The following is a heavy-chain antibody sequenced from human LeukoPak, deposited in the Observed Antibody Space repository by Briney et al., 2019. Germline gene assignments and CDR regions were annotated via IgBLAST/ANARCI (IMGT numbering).Heavy chain of an antibody. CDR2: INGGGGLT. V-gene: IGHV3-23*01. Sequence: PGGSLRLSCEGSGFTISSYAMSWVRQAPGKGLEWVSAINGGGGLTYYADSVKGRFTISRDNSKHTLYLQMNSLRAEDTAVYYCAKSGGGDCTGDYCINWFDPWGQGTLVTVSS. D-gene: IGHD2-8*02. CDR1: GFTISSYA. J-gene: IGHJ5*02. CDR3: AKSGGGDCTGDYCINWFDP.